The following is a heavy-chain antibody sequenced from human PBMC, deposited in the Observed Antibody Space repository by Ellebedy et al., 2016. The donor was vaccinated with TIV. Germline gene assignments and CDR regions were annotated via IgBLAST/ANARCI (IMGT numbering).Heavy chain of an antibody. Sequence: SETLSLTCTVSGYFISSGYYWGWIRQPPGKGLEWIGSIYHSGSTYYNPSLKSRVTISVDTSKNQFSLKLSSVTAADPAVYYFARCRVDAFDIWGQGTMVTVSS. D-gene: IGHD3-10*01. CDR1: GYFISSGYY. CDR3: ARCRVDAFDI. V-gene: IGHV4-38-2*02. J-gene: IGHJ3*02. CDR2: IYHSGST.